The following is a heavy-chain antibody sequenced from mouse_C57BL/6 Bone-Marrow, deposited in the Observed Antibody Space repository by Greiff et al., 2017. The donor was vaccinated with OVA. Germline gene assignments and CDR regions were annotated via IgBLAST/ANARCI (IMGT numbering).Heavy chain of an antibody. CDR2: IHPTSGRT. J-gene: IGHJ3*01. Sequence: QVQLQQPGAELVKPGASVKLSCKASGYTFTSYWMHWVKQRPGQGLEWIGMIHPTSGRTNYNEKFKSKATLTVDKSSSTAYMQLSSLTSEDSAVYYCARVYYGYDWFAYWGQGTLVTVSA. CDR1: GYTFTSYW. CDR3: ARVYYGYDWFAY. V-gene: IGHV1-64*01. D-gene: IGHD2-2*01.